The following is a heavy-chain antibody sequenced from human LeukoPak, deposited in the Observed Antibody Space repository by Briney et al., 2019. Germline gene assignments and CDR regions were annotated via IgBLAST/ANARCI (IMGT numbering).Heavy chain of an antibody. CDR1: GGSISSYY. CDR3: ARGVNSGYFDY. CDR2: IYYSGST. V-gene: IGHV4-59*01. D-gene: IGHD1-26*01. Sequence: KASGTLSLTCTVSGGSISSYYWTWIRQPPGKGLEWIGYIYYSGSTNYNPSLKSRVTISVDTSKSQFSLKLTSVTAADTAVYYCARGVNSGYFDYCGQGTLVTVSS. J-gene: IGHJ4*02.